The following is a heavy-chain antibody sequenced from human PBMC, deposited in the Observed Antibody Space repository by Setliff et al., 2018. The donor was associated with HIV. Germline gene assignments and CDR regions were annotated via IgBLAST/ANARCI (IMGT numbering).Heavy chain of an antibody. CDR2: ISPDSGDT. CDR3: ASAYDYYMDV. J-gene: IGHJ6*03. Sequence: ASVKVSCKTSGYTFTVNHLHWVRQAPGQGVEWVGKISPDSGDTFYAQKFQGRVTITADKSTSTAYMELSSLKSEDTAIYYCASAYDYYMDVWGKGTTVTVSS. CDR1: GYTFTVNH. V-gene: IGHV1-2*02.